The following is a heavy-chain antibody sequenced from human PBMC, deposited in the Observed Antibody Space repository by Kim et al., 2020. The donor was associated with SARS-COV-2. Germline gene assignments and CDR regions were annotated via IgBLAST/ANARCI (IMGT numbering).Heavy chain of an antibody. J-gene: IGHJ4*01. CDR1: GDSINDFY. CDR3: ARSGRGFDFLTGYSPLDY. Sequence: SQTLSLTCTVSGDSINDFYWSWIRQSPGRGLEWLGYLYQTWSTNYNPSLMGRVTMTLDTSKNQVSLKLTSVTAADTAMYFCARSGRGFDFLTGYSPLDYW. V-gene: IGHV4-59*12. CDR2: LYQTWST. D-gene: IGHD3-9*01.